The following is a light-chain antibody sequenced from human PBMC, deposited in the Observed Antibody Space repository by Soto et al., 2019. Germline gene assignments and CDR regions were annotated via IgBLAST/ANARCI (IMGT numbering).Light chain of an antibody. Sequence: QSALTQPASVSGSPGQSITISCTGTSSDVGGYNYVSWYQQHPGKAPKLMIYDVSNRPSGVSNRFSGSKSGNAASLTISGLQAEDEADYYCSSYTSSSTLEGVFGTGTKVTVL. V-gene: IGLV2-14*01. J-gene: IGLJ1*01. CDR1: SSDVGGYNY. CDR3: SSYTSSSTLEGV. CDR2: DVS.